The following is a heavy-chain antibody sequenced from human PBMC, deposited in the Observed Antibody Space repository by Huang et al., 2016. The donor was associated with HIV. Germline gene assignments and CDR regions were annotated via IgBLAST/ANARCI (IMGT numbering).Heavy chain of an antibody. CDR3: ATGFDTYYDI. CDR1: GYPLPELA. CDR2: FAPEQGET. J-gene: IGHJ3*02. Sequence: QVQLVQSGAEVKKPGASVKVSCKVSGYPLPELAIHWVRQAPGKGLAGMGGFAPEQGETNYAQNIQGRVTMTEDTSTDTAYMELNSLRSEDTAVYYCATGFDTYYDIWGQGTMVIASS. V-gene: IGHV1-24*01. D-gene: IGHD2-21*01.